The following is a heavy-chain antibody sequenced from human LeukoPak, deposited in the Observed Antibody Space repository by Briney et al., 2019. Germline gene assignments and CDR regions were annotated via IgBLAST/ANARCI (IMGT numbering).Heavy chain of an antibody. J-gene: IGHJ4*02. CDR3: ARYSGVQPPHTDY. Sequence: PSQTLSLTCTVSGGSISSGGYYWSWIRQPPGKGLEWIGYIYHSGSTYYNPSLKSRVTISVDKSKNQFSPKLSSVTAADTAVYYCARYSGVQPPHTDYWGQGTLVTVSS. CDR1: GGSISSGGYY. D-gene: IGHD2-15*01. V-gene: IGHV4-30-2*01. CDR2: IYHSGST.